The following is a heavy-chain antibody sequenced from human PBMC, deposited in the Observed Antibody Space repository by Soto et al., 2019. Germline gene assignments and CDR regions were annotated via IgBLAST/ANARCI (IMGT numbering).Heavy chain of an antibody. D-gene: IGHD3-10*01. V-gene: IGHV1-8*01. CDR3: AREHYGNSAWFDP. CDR2: MNPNSGNT. CDR1: RYTFPSYD. J-gene: IGHJ5*02. Sequence: ASVKVSFKASRYTFPSYDINWVRQATGQGLEWMGWMNPNSGNTGYAQKFQGRVTMTRNTSISTAYMELSSLRSEDTAVYYCAREHYGNSAWFDPWGQGTLVTVSS.